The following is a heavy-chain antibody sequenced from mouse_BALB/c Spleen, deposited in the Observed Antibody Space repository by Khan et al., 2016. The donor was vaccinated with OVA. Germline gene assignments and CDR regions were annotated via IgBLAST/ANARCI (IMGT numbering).Heavy chain of an antibody. J-gene: IGHJ1*01. CDR3: ARNGDYVHWYFDV. Sequence: QVQLKESGPGLVQPSQSLSITCTVSGFSLTSYGVHWVRQSPGKGLEWLGVIWSGGTTDYNAAFISSLCIRKDNTTRQVLFKMNSLQANGTAIDYCARNGDYVHWYFDVWGAGTTVTVSS. D-gene: IGHD2-13*01. V-gene: IGHV2-2*02. CDR1: GFSLTSYG. CDR2: IWSGGTT.